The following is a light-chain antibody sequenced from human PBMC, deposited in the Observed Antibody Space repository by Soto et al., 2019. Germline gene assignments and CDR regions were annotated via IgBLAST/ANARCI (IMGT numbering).Light chain of an antibody. V-gene: IGKV2-28*01. CDR1: QSLLHSNGYNY. CDR3: MQALQTPFT. J-gene: IGKJ3*01. CDR2: LGS. Sequence: DIVMTQSPLSLPVTPGEPASISCRSSQSLLHSNGYNYLDWYLQKPGQSPQLLIYLGSNRASGVTDRFSGSGSGTDFTLNISRVEAEDVGVYYCMQALQTPFTFGPGTKVEIK.